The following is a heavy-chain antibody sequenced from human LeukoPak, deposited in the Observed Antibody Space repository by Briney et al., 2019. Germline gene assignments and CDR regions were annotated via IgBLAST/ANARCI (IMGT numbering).Heavy chain of an antibody. V-gene: IGHV4-61*01. J-gene: IGHJ5*02. Sequence: PSETLSLTCTVSGGSISSSSYYWSWIRQPPGKGLEWIGYIYYSGSTNYNPSLKSRVTISVDTSKNQFSLKLSSVTAADTAVYYCARVIRYCSGGSCYAPAFDPWGQGTLVTVSS. CDR2: IYYSGST. CDR1: GGSISSSSYY. CDR3: ARVIRYCSGGSCYAPAFDP. D-gene: IGHD2-15*01.